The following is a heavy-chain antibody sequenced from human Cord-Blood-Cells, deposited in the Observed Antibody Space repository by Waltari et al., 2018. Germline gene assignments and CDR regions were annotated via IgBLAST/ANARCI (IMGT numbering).Heavy chain of an antibody. Sequence: QVQLVQSGAEVKKPGSSVKVSCKASGGTFSSYAISWVRQAPGQGLEWMGRIIPILGIANYAQKFQGRVTITADKSTSTAYMELSSLRSEDTAVYYCVIVVPAAVLDYWGQGTLVTVSS. CDR1: GGTFSSYA. CDR2: IIPILGIA. V-gene: IGHV1-69*09. CDR3: VIVVPAAVLDY. D-gene: IGHD2-2*01. J-gene: IGHJ4*02.